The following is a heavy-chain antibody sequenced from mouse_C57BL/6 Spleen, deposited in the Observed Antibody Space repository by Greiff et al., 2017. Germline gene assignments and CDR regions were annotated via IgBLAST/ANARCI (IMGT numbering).Heavy chain of an antibody. CDR1: GYAFSSSW. V-gene: IGHV1-82*01. D-gene: IGHD3-3*01. Sequence: QVQLQQSGPELVKPGASVKISCKASGYAFSSSWMNWVKQRPGKGLEWIGRIYPGDGDTNYNGKFKGKATLTADKSSSTAYMQLSSLTSDDSAVYFCARGGDGFAYWGQGTLVTVSA. CDR2: IYPGDGDT. J-gene: IGHJ3*01. CDR3: ARGGDGFAY.